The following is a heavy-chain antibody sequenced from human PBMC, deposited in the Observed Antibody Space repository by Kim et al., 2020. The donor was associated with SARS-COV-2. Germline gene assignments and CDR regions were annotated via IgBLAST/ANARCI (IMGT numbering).Heavy chain of an antibody. J-gene: IGHJ4*02. Sequence: GGSLRLSCAASGFTFSSYGMHWVRQAPGKGLEWVAVIWYDGSNKYYADSVKGRFTISRDNSKNTLYLQMNSLRAEDTAVYYCARDTDVAMVRGVLYWGQGTLVTVSS. CDR3: ARDTDVAMVRGVLY. CDR2: IWYDGSNK. CDR1: GFTFSSYG. V-gene: IGHV3-33*01. D-gene: IGHD3-10*01.